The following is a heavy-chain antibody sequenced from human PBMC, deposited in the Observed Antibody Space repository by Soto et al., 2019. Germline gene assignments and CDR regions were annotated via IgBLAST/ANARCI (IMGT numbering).Heavy chain of an antibody. Sequence: GGSLRLSCAASGFTLSSYAMSWARQAPGKGLEWVSVISGSGGSTYYADSVRGRFTISRDNSKNTLYLQINSLRAEDTAIYYCAKRKGLSHGMDVWGPGTTLTLS. CDR2: ISGSGGST. V-gene: IGHV3-23*01. J-gene: IGHJ6*02. CDR1: GFTLSSYA. CDR3: AKRKGLSHGMDV.